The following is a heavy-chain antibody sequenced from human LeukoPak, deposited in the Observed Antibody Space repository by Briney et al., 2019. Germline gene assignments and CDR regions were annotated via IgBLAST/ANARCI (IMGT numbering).Heavy chain of an antibody. CDR2: INPKRGVT. Sequence: ASVKVSCKAPGYTFTDYYIHWMRQAPGQGLEWMGWINPKRGVTTYAQKFQGRVTMTRDTSITTAYMELTRPRSDDTTIYYCARERNYGDYGNAFDVWGQGTKVTVSS. CDR1: GYTFTDYY. CDR3: ARERNYGDYGNAFDV. J-gene: IGHJ3*01. D-gene: IGHD4-17*01. V-gene: IGHV1-2*02.